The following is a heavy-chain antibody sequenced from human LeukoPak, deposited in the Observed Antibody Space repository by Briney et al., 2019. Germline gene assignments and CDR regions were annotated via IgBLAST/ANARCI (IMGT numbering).Heavy chain of an antibody. CDR2: IYPGDSDT. D-gene: IGHD3-22*01. J-gene: IGHJ4*02. CDR1: GHSFTDYW. Sequence: GESLKISCKGSGHSFTDYWIGWVRQMPGKGLEWMGIIYPGDSDTTYSPSFQGQVTISADKSISTACLQWSSLKASDTAMYYCARHSSGLSNPNYWGQGTLVTVSS. V-gene: IGHV5-51*01. CDR3: ARHSSGLSNPNY.